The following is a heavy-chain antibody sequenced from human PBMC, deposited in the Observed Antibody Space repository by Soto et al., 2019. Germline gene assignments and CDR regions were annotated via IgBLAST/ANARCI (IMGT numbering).Heavy chain of an antibody. D-gene: IGHD5-12*01. V-gene: IGHV3-33*01. J-gene: IGHJ4*02. CDR3: ARSDGYNFPDY. CDR2: IWYDGRNE. CDR1: GFTFSSYG. Sequence: QVQLVESGGGVVQPGRSLRLSCAASGFTFSSYGMHWVRQAPGKGLEWVAVIWYDGRNEHYGDSVKGRFTISRDNSKNTLYLQMDSLRAEDTAVYYCARSDGYNFPDYWGQGTLVTVSS.